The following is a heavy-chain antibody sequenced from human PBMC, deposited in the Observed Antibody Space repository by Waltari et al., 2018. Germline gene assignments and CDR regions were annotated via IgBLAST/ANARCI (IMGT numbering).Heavy chain of an antibody. Sequence: EVQLVESGGGLVQPGGSLRLSCEASGLSISESWMSWVRQAPGKGREGVADIKEDGSKIYYVGSVRGRFTISRDNAKNSLYLQMNSLRVEDTAVYYCARDAPLYTTGWGYDYWGQGILVTVSS. CDR3: ARDAPLYTTGWGYDY. CDR2: IKEDGSKI. J-gene: IGHJ4*02. D-gene: IGHD6-19*01. CDR1: GLSISESW. V-gene: IGHV3-7*01.